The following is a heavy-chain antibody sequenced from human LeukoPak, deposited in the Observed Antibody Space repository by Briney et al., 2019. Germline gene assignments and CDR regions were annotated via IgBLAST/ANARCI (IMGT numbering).Heavy chain of an antibody. CDR2: ISSSGSTI. J-gene: IGHJ4*02. CDR1: GFTFSDYY. D-gene: IGHD2-15*01. CDR3: ARGDIVVVVAATVFDY. V-gene: IGHV3-11*01. Sequence: PGGSLRLSCAASGFTFSDYYMSWIRQAPGKGLEWVSYISSSGSTIYYADSVKGRFTISRDNAKNSLYLQMNSLRAEDTAVYYCARGDIVVVVAATVFDYGGEGTLVTVYS.